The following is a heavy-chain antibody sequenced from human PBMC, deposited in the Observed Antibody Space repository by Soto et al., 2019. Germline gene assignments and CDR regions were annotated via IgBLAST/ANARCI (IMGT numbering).Heavy chain of an antibody. D-gene: IGHD1-26*01. V-gene: IGHV3-30*04. CDR3: ARVVGATQMDFDY. J-gene: IGHJ4*02. Sequence: PGGSLRLSCAASRLTFSSYAMHWVRQAPGKGLEWVAVISYDGSNKYYADSVKGRFTISRENSKNTLYLQMNSLRAEDTAVYYCARVVGATQMDFDYWGQGTLVTVSS. CDR2: ISYDGSNK. CDR1: RLTFSSYA.